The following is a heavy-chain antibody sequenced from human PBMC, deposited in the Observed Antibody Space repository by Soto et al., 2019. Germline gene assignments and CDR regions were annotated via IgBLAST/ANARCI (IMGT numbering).Heavy chain of an antibody. J-gene: IGHJ5*02. D-gene: IGHD3-22*01. CDR2: IIPIFGTR. CDR3: ARDGSDYSTSGHYDP. Sequence: QVQLVQSGAEVKKPGSSVKVSCKVTGGTHSSYAITWVRQAPGQGLEWMGGIIPIFGTRDYPQKFQGRVTITADPSTSTAYLELSGLTSDDTAVYYCARDGSDYSTSGHYDPWGQGTLVTVSS. V-gene: IGHV1-69*01. CDR1: GGTHSSYA.